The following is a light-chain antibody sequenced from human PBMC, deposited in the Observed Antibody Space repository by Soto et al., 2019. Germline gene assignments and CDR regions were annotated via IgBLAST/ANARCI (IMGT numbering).Light chain of an antibody. V-gene: IGKV1-5*03. CDR1: QTISSW. J-gene: IGKJ1*01. CDR3: QHYNSYSEA. Sequence: QVTQSPSTLSGSVGDRVTITCRASQTISSWLAWCQQKPGKAPKLLIYKASTLKSGVPSRFSGSGSGTEFTLTISSLQPDDFATYYCQHYNSYSEAFGQRTKVDIK. CDR2: KAS.